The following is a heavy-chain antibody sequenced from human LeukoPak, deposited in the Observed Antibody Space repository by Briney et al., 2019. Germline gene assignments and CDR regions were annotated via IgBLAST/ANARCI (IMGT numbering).Heavy chain of an antibody. V-gene: IGHV3-74*01. CDR3: ARELPFDY. J-gene: IGHJ4*02. Sequence: GGSLGLSCAASGFTFSSYWMHWVRQAPGKGLVWVSRISGDGSGTTYAESVKGRFTIPRDNAKNTLYLQMNSLRAEDTAVYYCARELPFDYWGQGTLVTVPS. CDR2: ISGDGSGT. CDR1: GFTFSSYW.